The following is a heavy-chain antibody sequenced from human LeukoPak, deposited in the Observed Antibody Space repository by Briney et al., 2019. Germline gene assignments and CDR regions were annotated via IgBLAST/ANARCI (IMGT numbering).Heavy chain of an antibody. CDR3: ARVYAGVVAAEGLDH. CDR1: GYTFTSYG. J-gene: IGHJ5*02. CDR2: ISAYNGNT. D-gene: IGHD2-15*01. V-gene: IGHV1-18*01. Sequence: GASVKVSCKASGYTFTSYGISWERQAPGQGLEWMGWISAYNGNTNYAQKLQGRVTMTTDTSTSTAYMEVRNVRSDDTAVYKCARVYAGVVAAEGLDHWGQGTLVTVSS.